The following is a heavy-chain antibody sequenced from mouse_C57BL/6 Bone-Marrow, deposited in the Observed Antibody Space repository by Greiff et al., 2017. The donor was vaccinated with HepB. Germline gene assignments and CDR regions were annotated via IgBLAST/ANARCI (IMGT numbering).Heavy chain of an antibody. Sequence: QVQLQQSGPELVKPGASVKISCKASGYAFSSSWMNWVKQRPGKGLEWIGRIYPGDGDTNYNGKFKGKATLTADKSSSTAYMQLSSLTSEDSAVYFCASLLRYRLDYWGQGTTLTVSS. D-gene: IGHD1-1*01. CDR1: GYAFSSSW. CDR3: ASLLRYRLDY. V-gene: IGHV1-82*01. J-gene: IGHJ2*01. CDR2: IYPGDGDT.